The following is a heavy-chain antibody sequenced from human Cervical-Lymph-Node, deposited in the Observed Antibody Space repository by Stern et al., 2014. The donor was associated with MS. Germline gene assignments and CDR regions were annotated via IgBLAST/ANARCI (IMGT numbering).Heavy chain of an antibody. J-gene: IGHJ4*02. CDR3: AKASPSYFGSGTSPPHFDY. CDR2: ISGTGDGT. Sequence: EVQLVESGGDLVQPGGSLRLSCAASGFTFRDCGMSWVRQAAGKGLEWVSSISGTGDGTYYTDSGRGGFIVSRDDSRSTLCRQMKSLRAEDTAVYFCAKASPSYFGSGTSPPHFDYWGQGILVTVSS. D-gene: IGHD3-10*01. V-gene: IGHV3-23*04. CDR1: GFTFRDCG.